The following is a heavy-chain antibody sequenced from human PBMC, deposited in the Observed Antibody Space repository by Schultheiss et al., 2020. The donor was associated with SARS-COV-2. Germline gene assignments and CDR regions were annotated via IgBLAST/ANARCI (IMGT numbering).Heavy chain of an antibody. D-gene: IGHD3-10*01. J-gene: IGHJ4*02. Sequence: SETLSLTCTVSGGSIRNSDYYWGWIRQPPGKGLEWIGEIYHSGSTNYNPSLKSRVTISVDKSKNQFSLKLSSVTAADTAVYYCAREYYYGSGSQTSAVSYWGQGTLVTVSS. V-gene: IGHV4-39*07. CDR1: GGSIRNSDYY. CDR3: AREYYYGSGSQTSAVSY. CDR2: IYHSGST.